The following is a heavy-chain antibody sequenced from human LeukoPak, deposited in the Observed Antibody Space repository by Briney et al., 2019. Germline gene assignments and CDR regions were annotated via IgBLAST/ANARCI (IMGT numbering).Heavy chain of an antibody. J-gene: IGHJ4*02. CDR2: IYNTGST. Sequence: GGSLRLSCAASGFTHSNKCMIWVRQPPGKGLEWVSVIYNTGSTYNADSVKGRFTISRHNSKNTVYLQMNNLRAEDTAMYYCARVDPTLSYKPDYWGQGTLVTVSS. CDR1: GFTHSNKC. V-gene: IGHV3-53*04. CDR3: ARVDPTLSYKPDY. D-gene: IGHD5-24*01.